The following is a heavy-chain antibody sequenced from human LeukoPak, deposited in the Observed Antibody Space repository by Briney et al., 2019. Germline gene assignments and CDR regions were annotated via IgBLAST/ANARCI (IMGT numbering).Heavy chain of an antibody. CDR1: GGSLSGYY. CDR2: INHSGST. V-gene: IGHV4-34*01. J-gene: IGHJ4*02. D-gene: IGHD2-21*01. Sequence: PSETLSLTCAVYGGSLSGYYWSWIRQPPGKGLEWIGEINHSGSTNYNPSLKSRVTISVDTSKNQFSLKLSSVTAAETAGYYCARKHPKYIPLYYFVYWGQGTLVTVSS. CDR3: ARKHPKYIPLYYFVY.